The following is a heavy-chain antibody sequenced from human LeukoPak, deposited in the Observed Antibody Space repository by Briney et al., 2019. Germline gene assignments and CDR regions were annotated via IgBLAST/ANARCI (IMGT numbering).Heavy chain of an antibody. CDR1: GGSISSSSYY. Sequence: PSETLSLTCTVSGGSISSSSYYWGWIRQPPGKGLEWIGSIYYSGSTYYNPSLKSRVTISVDTSKNQFSVKLSSVTAADTAVYYCARGELLYDYWGQGTLVTVSS. CDR2: IYYSGST. CDR3: ARGELLYDY. D-gene: IGHD2-15*01. V-gene: IGHV4-39*01. J-gene: IGHJ4*02.